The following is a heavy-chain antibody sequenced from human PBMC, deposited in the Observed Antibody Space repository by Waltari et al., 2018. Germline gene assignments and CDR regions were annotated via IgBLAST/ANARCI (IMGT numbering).Heavy chain of an antibody. V-gene: IGHV3-9*01. CDR1: GFPFDDYA. J-gene: IGHJ1*01. D-gene: IGHD3-10*01. CDR2: ISWNSGGI. CDR3: VKGGWGFGELYDQH. Sequence: EVQLVASGGGLAQHGRSLRLSCVAYGFPFDDYALNWVRQSPGKGLEWVSGISWNSGGIGYADSTRGRFTISRDNAKKSLYLQMQSLRPDDTARYYCVKGGWGFGELYDQHWGQGTLVTVSS.